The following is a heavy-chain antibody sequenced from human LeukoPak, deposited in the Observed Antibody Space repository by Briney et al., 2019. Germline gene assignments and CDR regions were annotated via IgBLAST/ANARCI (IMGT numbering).Heavy chain of an antibody. V-gene: IGHV3-11*04. CDR2: ISSSGSTI. D-gene: IGHD6-13*01. CDR3: ARGAAADPYYFDY. Sequence: GSLRLSCAASGFTFSDYYMSWIRQAPGKGLEWVSYISSSGSTICYADSVKGRFTISRDNAKNSLYLQMNSLRAEDTAVYYCARGAAADPYYFDYWGQGTLVTVSS. J-gene: IGHJ4*02. CDR1: GFTFSDYY.